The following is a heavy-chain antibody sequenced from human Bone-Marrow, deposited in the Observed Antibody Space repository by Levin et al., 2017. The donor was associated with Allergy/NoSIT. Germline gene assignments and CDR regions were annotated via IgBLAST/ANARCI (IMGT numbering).Heavy chain of an antibody. CDR1: SFPFIHSS. Sequence: GGSLRLSCTSSSFPFIHSSLPFFLPSPLKGLVWVGRIKSKTDGGTTDYVAPVKGRFTISRDDSENKVYLQMNSLKTEDTAVYYCTTAWGAYWGRGTLVTVSS. V-gene: IGHV3-15*01. CDR2: IKSKTDGGTT. CDR3: TTAWGAY. D-gene: IGHD7-27*01. J-gene: IGHJ4*02.